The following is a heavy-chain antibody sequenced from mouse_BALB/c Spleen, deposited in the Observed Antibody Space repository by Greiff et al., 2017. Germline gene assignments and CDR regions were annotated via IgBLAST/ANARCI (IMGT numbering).Heavy chain of an antibody. D-gene: IGHD4-1*01. V-gene: IGHV3-5*02. J-gene: IGHJ2*01. CDR3: AREGWDEGNLDY. Sequence: EVMLVESGPGLVKPSQTVSLTCTVTGISITTGNYRWSWIRQFPGNKLEWIGYIYYSGTITYNPSLTSRTTITRDTSKNQFFLEMNSLTAEDTATYYCAREGWDEGNLDYWGQGTTLTVSS. CDR2: IYYSGTI. CDR1: GISITTGNYR.